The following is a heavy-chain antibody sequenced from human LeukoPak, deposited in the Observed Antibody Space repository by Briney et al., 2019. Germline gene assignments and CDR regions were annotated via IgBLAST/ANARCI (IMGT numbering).Heavy chain of an antibody. D-gene: IGHD2-15*01. J-gene: IGHJ4*02. CDR3: VKAPGGSCYSASDY. CDR2: IGGSDDST. CDR1: GFTFSTYA. Sequence: GGSLRLSCTASGFTFSTYAMSWVRQAPGKGLEWVSVIGGSDDSTYYAGSVKGRFTISRDNSKNTLYLQMNGLRAEDTAVYYCVKAPGGSCYSASDYWGQGTLVSVSS. V-gene: IGHV3-23*01.